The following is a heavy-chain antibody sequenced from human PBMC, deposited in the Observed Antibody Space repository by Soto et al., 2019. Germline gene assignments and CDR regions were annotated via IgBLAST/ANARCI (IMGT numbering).Heavy chain of an antibody. CDR2: INPASGST. V-gene: IGHV1-46*01. CDR3: ARDLAAGDH. CDR1: GYTFTHYY. J-gene: IGHJ4*02. Sequence: QVQLVQSGAEVKKPGASVKLSCRTSGYTFTHYYIHWVRQAPGQGLEWLAIINPASGSTNYAQDFQGRVTLTMDTSTTTEYMELSGLRTEDTAIFYSARDLAAGDHGGKGTLITVSP. D-gene: IGHD6-13*01.